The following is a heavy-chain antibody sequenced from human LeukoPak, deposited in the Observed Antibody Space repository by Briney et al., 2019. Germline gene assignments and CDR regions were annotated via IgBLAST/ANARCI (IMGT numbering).Heavy chain of an antibody. Sequence: GGSLRLSCAASGLTFSNSWMHWVRQAPGKGLMWVSRISTDGRSTSYADSVKGRFTISRDNAKNTLYLQMKGLRAEDTAVYYCASEAYGSSWYPFDYWGQGTLVTVSS. D-gene: IGHD6-13*01. J-gene: IGHJ4*02. CDR3: ASEAYGSSWYPFDY. CDR1: GLTFSNSW. CDR2: ISTDGRST. V-gene: IGHV3-74*01.